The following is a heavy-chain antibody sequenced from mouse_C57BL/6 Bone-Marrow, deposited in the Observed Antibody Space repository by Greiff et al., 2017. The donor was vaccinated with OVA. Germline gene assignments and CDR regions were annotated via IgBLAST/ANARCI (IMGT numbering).Heavy chain of an antibody. Sequence: EVKLMESGGGLVQPGGSLKLSCAASGFTFRDYYLYWVRQTPEKRLEWVAYISNGGGSTYYPDTVTGRFPISRDNAKNTLYLQMSRLKSEDTAMYYWARRNWAYFDYWGQGTTLTVSS. D-gene: IGHD4-1*01. CDR3: ARRNWAYFDY. J-gene: IGHJ2*01. CDR2: ISNGGGST. CDR1: GFTFRDYY. V-gene: IGHV5-12*01.